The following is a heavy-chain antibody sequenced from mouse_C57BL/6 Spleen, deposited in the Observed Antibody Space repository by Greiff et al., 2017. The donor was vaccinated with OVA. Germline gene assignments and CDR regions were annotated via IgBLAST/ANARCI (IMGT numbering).Heavy chain of an antibody. CDR3: ARTGYGNYPYYAMDY. D-gene: IGHD2-1*01. V-gene: IGHV1-53*01. Sequence: VQLQQPGTELVKPGASVKLSCKASGYTFTSYWMHWVKQRPGQGLEWIGNINPSNGGTNYNEKFKSKATLTVDKSSSTAYMQLSSLTSEDSAVYYCARTGYGNYPYYAMDYWGQGTSVTVSS. J-gene: IGHJ4*01. CDR2: INPSNGGT. CDR1: GYTFTSYW.